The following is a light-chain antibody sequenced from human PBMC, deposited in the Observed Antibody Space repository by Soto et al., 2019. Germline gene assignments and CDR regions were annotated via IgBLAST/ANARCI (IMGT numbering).Light chain of an antibody. CDR1: QSISTW. CDR3: QQYNTYSRT. V-gene: IGKV1-5*03. Sequence: DIQMTQSPSTLSASVGDRVTITCRASQSISTWLAWYQQKPGKAPNLLIYKASSLVYGVPSRFSGSGSGTEFTLTINSLQPDDFATYYCQQYNTYSRTFGQGTKLDIK. CDR2: KAS. J-gene: IGKJ2*01.